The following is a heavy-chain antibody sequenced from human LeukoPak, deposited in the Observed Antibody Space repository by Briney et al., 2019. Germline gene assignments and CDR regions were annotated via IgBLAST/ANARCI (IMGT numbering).Heavy chain of an antibody. CDR1: GFTFSRYS. CDR3: ARGRSSSWL. J-gene: IGHJ4*02. V-gene: IGHV3-48*01. Sequence: GGSRRLSCAAPGFTFSRYSMNWVRQAPGKGLEWVSYISSSSSTIYYADSVKGRFTISRDNAKNSLYLQMNSLRAEDTAVYYCARGRSSSWLWGQGTLVTVSS. D-gene: IGHD6-13*01. CDR2: ISSSSSTI.